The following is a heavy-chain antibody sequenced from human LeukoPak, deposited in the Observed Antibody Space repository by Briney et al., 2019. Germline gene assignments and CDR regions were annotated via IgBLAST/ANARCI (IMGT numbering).Heavy chain of an antibody. V-gene: IGHV3-23*01. CDR1: EFTFSNSV. J-gene: IGHJ4*02. CDR3: ARGSKGTYDY. Sequence: GGSLRLSCVASEFTFSNSVMTWVRQAPGKGLKWVSSILGTGDYTYFANSVKGRFTISRDNSKNTLYLQMNSLRAGDTAIYYCARGSKGTYDYWGQGTLVTVSS. CDR2: ILGTGDYT.